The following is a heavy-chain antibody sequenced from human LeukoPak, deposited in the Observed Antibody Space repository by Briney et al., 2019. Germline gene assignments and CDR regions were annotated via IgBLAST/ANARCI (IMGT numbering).Heavy chain of an antibody. V-gene: IGHV3-64D*06. Sequence: GGSLRLSCSASGFTFKKYAMHWVRQAPGKGLEYVSAINSNGGRTYYADSVKGRFTTSRDNSKNTLFLQMSSLRVEDTAVYYCVKDLYYDNSGYYSGAFDYWGQGTLVTVSS. CDR2: INSNGGRT. D-gene: IGHD3-22*01. J-gene: IGHJ4*02. CDR1: GFTFKKYA. CDR3: VKDLYYDNSGYYSGAFDY.